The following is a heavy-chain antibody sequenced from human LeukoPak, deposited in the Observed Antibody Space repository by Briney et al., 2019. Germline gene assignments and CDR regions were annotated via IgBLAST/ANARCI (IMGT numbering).Heavy chain of an antibody. CDR3: ATESSSGYKVNWFDP. Sequence: ASVKVSCKVSGYTLTELSMHWVRQAPGKGLEWMGGFDPEDGETIYAQKFQGRVTMTEDTSTDTAYMELSSLRSEDTAVYYCATESSSGYKVNWFDPWGQGTLVTVSS. CDR2: FDPEDGET. D-gene: IGHD5-18*01. V-gene: IGHV1-24*01. CDR1: GYTLTELS. J-gene: IGHJ5*02.